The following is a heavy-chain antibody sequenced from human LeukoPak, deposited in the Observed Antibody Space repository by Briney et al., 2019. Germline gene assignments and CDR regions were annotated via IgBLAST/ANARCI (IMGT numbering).Heavy chain of an antibody. CDR2: ISGSGGST. D-gene: IGHD3-22*01. Sequence: GGSLRLSCAAPGFTFSSSAMNWVRQAPGKGLEWVSAISGSGGSTYYADSVKGRFTISRDNSKNTLYLQMNSLRAEDTAVYYCAKDPFYDSSGYPWFDPWGQGTLVTVSS. J-gene: IGHJ5*02. CDR1: GFTFSSSA. CDR3: AKDPFYDSSGYPWFDP. V-gene: IGHV3-23*01.